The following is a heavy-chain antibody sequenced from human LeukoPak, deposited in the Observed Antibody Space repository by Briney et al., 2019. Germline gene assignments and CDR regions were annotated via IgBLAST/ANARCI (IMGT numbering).Heavy chain of an antibody. Sequence: GASVKASCMASGYTFTIYGISWVRQGPGQGLEWMGWISANNGNTNNAQKQQGRVTMTTDTPTSTAYMELRRLRSDDTAVYYCARGVPLKVQVLKYSGNTHHWGMDAWGQGATVTVSS. V-gene: IGHV1-18*01. CDR1: GYTFTIYG. J-gene: IGHJ6*02. CDR2: ISANNGNT. D-gene: IGHD4-23*01. CDR3: ARGVPLKVQVLKYSGNTHHWGMDA.